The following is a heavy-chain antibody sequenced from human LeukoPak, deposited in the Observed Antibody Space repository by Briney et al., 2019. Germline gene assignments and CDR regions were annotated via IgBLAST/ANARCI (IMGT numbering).Heavy chain of an antibody. CDR3: AKDSYYYDSGTGDY. J-gene: IGHJ4*02. D-gene: IGHD3-22*01. CDR1: GFTSSSYA. Sequence: GGSLRLSCAASGFTSSSYAMSWVRQAPGKGLEWVSAISGSGGSTYYADSVKGRFTISRDNSKNTLYLQMNSLRAEDTAVYYCAKDSYYYDSGTGDYWGQGTLVTVSS. V-gene: IGHV3-23*01. CDR2: ISGSGGST.